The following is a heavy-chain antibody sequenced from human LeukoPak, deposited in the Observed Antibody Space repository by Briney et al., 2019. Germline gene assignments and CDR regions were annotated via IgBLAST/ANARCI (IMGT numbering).Heavy chain of an antibody. Sequence: GGTLRLSCAASGFTFSNYGMSWVRQAPGKGLEWVSGISGSGGSTYYADSVKGRFTISRDNAKNSLYLQMNSLRAEDTAVYYCAELGITMIGGVWGKGTTVTISS. CDR3: AELGITMIGGV. J-gene: IGHJ6*04. V-gene: IGHV3-23*01. D-gene: IGHD3-10*02. CDR1: GFTFSNYG. CDR2: ISGSGGST.